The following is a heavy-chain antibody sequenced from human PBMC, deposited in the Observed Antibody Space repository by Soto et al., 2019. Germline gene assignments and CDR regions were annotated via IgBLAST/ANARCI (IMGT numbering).Heavy chain of an antibody. CDR3: ARRSITGTRGYGIDV. CDR1: GFTFSSYW. CDR2: INSDGSST. J-gene: IGHJ6*02. D-gene: IGHD1-20*01. Sequence: EVQLVESGGGLVQPGGSLRLSCAASGFTFSSYWMHWVRQAPGKGLVWVSRINSDGSSTSYADSVKGRFTISRDNAKNTLYLQMNSLRAEDTAVYYCARRSITGTRGYGIDVWGQGTTVTVSS. V-gene: IGHV3-74*01.